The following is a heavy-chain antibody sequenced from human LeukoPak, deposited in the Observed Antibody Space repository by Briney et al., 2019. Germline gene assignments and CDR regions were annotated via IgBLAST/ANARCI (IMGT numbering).Heavy chain of an antibody. CDR1: GFTFSDYY. CDR2: ISSSGSTI. Sequence: GGSLRLSCAASGFTFSDYYMSWIRQAPGKGLEWVSYISSSGSTIYYADSVKGRFTISRDNAKNSLYLQMNSLRAADTAVYYCASDPDGDLKESVWGQGTLVTVSS. V-gene: IGHV3-11*01. J-gene: IGHJ4*02. D-gene: IGHD4-17*01. CDR3: ASDPDGDLKESV.